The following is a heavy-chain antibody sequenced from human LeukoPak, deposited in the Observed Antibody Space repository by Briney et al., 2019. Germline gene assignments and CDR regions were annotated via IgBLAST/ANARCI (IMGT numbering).Heavy chain of an antibody. Sequence: SETLSPTCGVYGGSFRGNYWSWFRQPPGKGLEWIGEINHSGSTNYNASLKSRLSISEDTSKNHISLKVTSVTAADTAVYYCATGNNTVADYWGQGTLVTVSS. D-gene: IGHD1-1*01. CDR2: INHSGST. J-gene: IGHJ4*02. V-gene: IGHV4-34*01. CDR3: ATGNNTVADY. CDR1: GGSFRGNY.